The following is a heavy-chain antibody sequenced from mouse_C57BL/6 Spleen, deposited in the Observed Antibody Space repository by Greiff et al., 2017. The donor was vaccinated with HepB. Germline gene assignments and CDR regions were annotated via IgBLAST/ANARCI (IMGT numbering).Heavy chain of an antibody. CDR3: ARNDGNCPYYFDY. CDR2: IWSGGST. V-gene: IGHV2-2*01. CDR1: GFSLTSYG. Sequence: VQGVESGPGLVQPSQSLSITCTVSGFSLTSYGVHWVRQSPGKGLEWLGVIWSGGSTDYNAAFISRLSISKDNSKSQVFFKMNSLQADDTAIYYCARNDGNCPYYFDYWGQGTTLTVSS. J-gene: IGHJ2*01. D-gene: IGHD2-1*01.